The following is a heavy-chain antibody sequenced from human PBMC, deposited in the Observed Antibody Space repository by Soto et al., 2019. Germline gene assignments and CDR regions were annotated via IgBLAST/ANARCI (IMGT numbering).Heavy chain of an antibody. J-gene: IGHJ4*02. D-gene: IGHD3-10*01. Sequence: QVQLVESGGGVVQPGRSLRLSCAASGFTFSSYGMHWVRQAPGKVLEWVAVIWYDGSNKYYADSVKGRFTISRDNSKNTLDLQMNSMRAEDTAVYYCARDHGWFGQTYYFDYWGQGTLVTVSS. CDR1: GFTFSSYG. CDR2: IWYDGSNK. V-gene: IGHV3-33*01. CDR3: ARDHGWFGQTYYFDY.